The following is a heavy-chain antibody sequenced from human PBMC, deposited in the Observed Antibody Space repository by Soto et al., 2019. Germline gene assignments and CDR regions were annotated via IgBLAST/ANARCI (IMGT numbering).Heavy chain of an antibody. D-gene: IGHD3-22*01. Sequence: GGPVKVSCKASGGTFSSYAISWVRQAPGQGLEWMGGIIPIFGTANYAQKFQGRVTITADESTSTAYMELSSLRSEDTAVCYCARGYYDSSGYGYYYYGMDVRGQGTTVTVSS. V-gene: IGHV1-69*13. J-gene: IGHJ6*02. CDR3: ARGYYDSSGYGYYYYGMDV. CDR1: GGTFSSYA. CDR2: IIPIFGTA.